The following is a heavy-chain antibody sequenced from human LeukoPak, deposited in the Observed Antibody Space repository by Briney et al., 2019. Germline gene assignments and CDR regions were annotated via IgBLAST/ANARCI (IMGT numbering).Heavy chain of an antibody. J-gene: IGHJ5*02. CDR3: AIDGGAA. D-gene: IGHD3-3*01. CDR2: IWYDGSNK. CDR1: GFTFSSYG. Sequence: GGSLRLPCAASGFTFSSYGMHWVRQAPGKGLEWVAVIWYDGSNKYYADSVKGRFTISKDNSKNTLYLQMNSLRAEDTAVYYCAIDGGAAWGQGTLVTVSS. V-gene: IGHV3-33*01.